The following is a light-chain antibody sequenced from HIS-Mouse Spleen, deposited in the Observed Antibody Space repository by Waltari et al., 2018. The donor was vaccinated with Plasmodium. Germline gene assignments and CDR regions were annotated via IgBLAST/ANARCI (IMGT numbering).Light chain of an antibody. J-gene: IGLJ2*01. CDR3: VLYMGSGNRV. CDR1: SGSVSPLYY. CDR2: STN. V-gene: IGLV8-61*01. Sequence: QTVVTQEPSFSVSPGGTVTLTCGLSSGSVSPLYYPSWYQQTPGQAPRTLIYSTNTRSSGVPDRFSGSILGNKAALTITGAQADDESDYYCVLYMGSGNRVFGGGTKLTVL.